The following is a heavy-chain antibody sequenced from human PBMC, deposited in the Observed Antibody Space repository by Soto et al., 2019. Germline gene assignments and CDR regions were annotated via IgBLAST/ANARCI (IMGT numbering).Heavy chain of an antibody. CDR3: AKDRYLDHDSRGYLFDN. V-gene: IGHV3-23*01. CDR2: ISRYGDFT. CDR1: GFTFNIYA. D-gene: IGHD3-22*01. Sequence: EVQLLESGGDLIQPGGSLRLSCAASGFTFNIYAMTWVRQAPGKGLEWVSAISRYGDFTYYADSVEGRFTISRDNSKNTLYLKMHSLRAEDTAVYYCAKDRYLDHDSRGYLFDNWGQGTLFTVSS. J-gene: IGHJ4*02.